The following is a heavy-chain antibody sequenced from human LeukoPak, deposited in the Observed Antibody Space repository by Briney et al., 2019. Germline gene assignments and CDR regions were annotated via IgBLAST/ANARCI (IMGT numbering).Heavy chain of an antibody. CDR2: IYHSGGT. CDR1: GGSISSSSYY. J-gene: IGHJ3*02. Sequence: SETLSLTCTVSGGSISSSSYYWGWIRQPPGKGLEWIGSIYHSGGTYSNPSLKSRVTISVDTSKNQFSLKLSSVTAADTAVYYCARRRGEYDAFDIWGQGTMVTVSP. D-gene: IGHD2/OR15-2a*01. CDR3: ARRRGEYDAFDI. V-gene: IGHV4-39*01.